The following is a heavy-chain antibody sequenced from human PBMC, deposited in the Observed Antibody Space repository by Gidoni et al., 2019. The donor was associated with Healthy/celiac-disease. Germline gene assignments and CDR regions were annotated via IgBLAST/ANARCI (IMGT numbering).Heavy chain of an antibody. V-gene: IGHV5-51*01. J-gene: IGHJ6*02. CDR2: IYPGDSDT. CDR1: GYSFTSYW. Sequence: EVQLVQSGAEVKKPGESLKISCKGSGYSFTSYWIGWVRQMPGKGLEWMGIIYPGDSDTRYSPSFQGQVTISADKSISTAYLQWSSLKASDTAMYYCARHGSSSSPLYYYYGMDVWGQGTTVTVSS. D-gene: IGHD6-6*01. CDR3: ARHGSSSSPLYYYYGMDV.